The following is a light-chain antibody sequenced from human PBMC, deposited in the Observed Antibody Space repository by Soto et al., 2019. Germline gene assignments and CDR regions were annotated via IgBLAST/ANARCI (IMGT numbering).Light chain of an antibody. J-gene: IGLJ2*01. V-gene: IGLV2-14*01. Sequence: HSALTQPASVSGSPGQSITISCTGTSSDVGGYNYVSWYQQHPGKAPKLMIYEVSNRPSGVSNRFSGSKSGNTGSLTISGLQAEDEADYYCSSYTTSSTLAIFGGGTQLTVL. CDR3: SSYTTSSTLAI. CDR1: SSDVGGYNY. CDR2: EVS.